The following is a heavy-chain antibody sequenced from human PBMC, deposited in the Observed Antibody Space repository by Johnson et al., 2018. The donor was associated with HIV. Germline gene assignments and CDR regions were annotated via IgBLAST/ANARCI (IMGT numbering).Heavy chain of an antibody. V-gene: IGHV3-15*01. CDR2: IKSKTDGGTT. CDR1: GFTFSNAW. J-gene: IGHJ3*02. Sequence: VQLVESGGGLVKPGGSLRLSCAASGFTFSNAWMSWVRQAPGKGLEWVGRIKSKTDGGTTDYAAPVKGRFTISRDDSKNTLYLQMNSLRAEDKAVYYCARYDSSGYPDAFDIWGQGTMVTVSS. CDR3: ARYDSSGYPDAFDI. D-gene: IGHD3-22*01.